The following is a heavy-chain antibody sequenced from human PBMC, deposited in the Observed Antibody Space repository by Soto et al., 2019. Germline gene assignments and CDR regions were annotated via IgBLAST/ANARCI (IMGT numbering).Heavy chain of an antibody. Sequence: QVQLVESGGGVVQPGRSLRLSCAASGFTFSSYGMHWVRQAPGKGLEWVAVIWYDGSNKYYADSVKGRFTISRDNSKNTLYLQMNSLRADDTAVYYCARDSPRIAARPDYYYGMDVWGQGTTVTVSS. V-gene: IGHV3-33*01. D-gene: IGHD6-6*01. CDR1: GFTFSSYG. CDR3: ARDSPRIAARPDYYYGMDV. J-gene: IGHJ6*02. CDR2: IWYDGSNK.